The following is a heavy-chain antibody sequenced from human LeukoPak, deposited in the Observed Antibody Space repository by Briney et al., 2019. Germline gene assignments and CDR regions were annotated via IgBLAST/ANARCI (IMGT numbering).Heavy chain of an antibody. Sequence: LTGGSLRLSCAASGFTFSSYAMSWVRQAPGKGLEWVSGISGSGGSTGYADSLKGRFTISRDNSKNTLYLQMNSLRAEDTAVYYCAKTPVRRFPLYFDYWGQGTLVTVSS. CDR1: GFTFSSYA. V-gene: IGHV3-23*01. J-gene: IGHJ4*02. CDR2: ISGSGGST. CDR3: AKTPVRRFPLYFDY. D-gene: IGHD3-3*01.